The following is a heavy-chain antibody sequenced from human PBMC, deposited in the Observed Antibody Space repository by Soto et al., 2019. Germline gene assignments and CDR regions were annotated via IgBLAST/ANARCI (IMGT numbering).Heavy chain of an antibody. CDR1: GFTFSSYA. V-gene: IGHV3-23*01. J-gene: IGHJ4*02. D-gene: IGHD6-19*01. Sequence: PGGSLRLSCAASGFTFSSYAMSWVRQAPGKGLEWVSAISGSGGSTYYADSVKGRFTISRDNSKNTLYLQMNSLRAEDTAVYYCAKVSESSGWYEPILFDFSGQGTLV. CDR2: ISGSGGST. CDR3: AKVSESSGWYEPILFDF.